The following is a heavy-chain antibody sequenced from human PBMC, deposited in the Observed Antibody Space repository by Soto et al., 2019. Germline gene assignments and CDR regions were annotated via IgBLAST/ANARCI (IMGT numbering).Heavy chain of an antibody. CDR3: TRKRFGMDV. V-gene: IGHV3-7*03. CDR1: GFAFSSSW. J-gene: IGHJ6*02. CDR2: IKEDGSEK. Sequence: GGSLRLSCAASGFAFSSSWMSWVRQAPGKGLEWVANIKEDGSEKDYVDPVKGRFTITRDNAKNSLYLQMNNLRAEDTAVYFCTRKRFGMDVWGQGTTVTVSS.